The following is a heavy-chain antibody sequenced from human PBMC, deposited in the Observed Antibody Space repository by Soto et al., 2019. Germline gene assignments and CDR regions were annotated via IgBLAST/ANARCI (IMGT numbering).Heavy chain of an antibody. CDR3: TRKRFGMDV. V-gene: IGHV3-7*03. CDR1: GFAFSSSW. J-gene: IGHJ6*02. CDR2: IKEDGSEK. Sequence: GGSLRLSCAASGFAFSSSWMSWVRQAPGKGLEWVANIKEDGSEKDYVDPVKGRFTITRDNAKNSLYLQMNNLRAEDTAVYFCTRKRFGMDVWGQGTTVTVSS.